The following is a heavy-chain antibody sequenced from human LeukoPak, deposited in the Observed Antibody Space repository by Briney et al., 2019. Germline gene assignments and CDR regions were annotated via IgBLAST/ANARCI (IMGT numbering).Heavy chain of an antibody. CDR1: SGSISRNY. V-gene: IGHV4-59*01. J-gene: IGHJ6*03. Sequence: SQTLSLTCNDTSGSISRNYWRWIRQPQRKKMEWIGYIYYSGSTNYNPSLKSRVTISVDTSKNQFSLKLSSVTAADTAVYYCARGTTVVTADYYYYYMDVWGKGTTVTVSS. CDR3: ARGTTVVTADYYYYYMDV. D-gene: IGHD4-23*01. CDR2: IYYSGST.